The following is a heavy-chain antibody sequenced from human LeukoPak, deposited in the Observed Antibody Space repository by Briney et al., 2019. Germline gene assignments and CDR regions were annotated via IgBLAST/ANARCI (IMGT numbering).Heavy chain of an antibody. CDR1: GFTFTSSA. J-gene: IGHJ4*02. D-gene: IGHD3-22*01. CDR3: ARDGPRRPRGYYDSSGYGL. CDR2: IVVGSGNT. Sequence: SVKVSCKASGFTFTSSAVRWVRQARGQRLEWIGWIVVGSGNTNYAQKFQERVTITRDMSTSTAYMELSSLRSEDTAVYYCARDGPRRPRGYYDSSGYGLWGQGTLVTVSS. V-gene: IGHV1-58*01.